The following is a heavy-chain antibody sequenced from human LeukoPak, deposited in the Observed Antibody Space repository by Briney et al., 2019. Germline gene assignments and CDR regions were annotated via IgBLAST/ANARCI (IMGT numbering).Heavy chain of an antibody. V-gene: IGHV3-23*01. CDR1: GFTFTSYA. CDR3: ARDLEVQGGLSFDP. CDR2: VSGSGEST. D-gene: IGHD3-10*01. J-gene: IGHJ5*02. Sequence: PGGSLRLSCAASGFTFTSYAMTWVRQAPGRGLEWVSSVSGSGESTYYADSLKGRFTISRDNSKNTLYLQMNSLRAEDTAVYYCARDLEVQGGLSFDPWGQGTLVTVSS.